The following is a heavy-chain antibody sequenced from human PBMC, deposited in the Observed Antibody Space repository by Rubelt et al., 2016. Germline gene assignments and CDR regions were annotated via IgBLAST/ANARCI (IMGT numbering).Heavy chain of an antibody. V-gene: IGHV3-48*01. CDR3: ARDLPRAMVRFDY. CDR2: TI. Sequence: TIYYAGSVKGRFTISRDNAKNSLYLQMNSLRAEDTAVYYCARDLPRAMVRFDYWGQGTLVTVSS. D-gene: IGHD5-18*01. J-gene: IGHJ4*02.